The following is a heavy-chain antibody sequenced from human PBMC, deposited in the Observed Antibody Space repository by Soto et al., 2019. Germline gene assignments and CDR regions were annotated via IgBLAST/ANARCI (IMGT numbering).Heavy chain of an antibody. Sequence: ASVKVSCKASGYTFTGYYMHWVRQAPGQGLEWMGWINPNSGGTNYAQKFQDRVTMTRDTSISTAYMELSRLRSDDTAVYYCARAGLVKYCDILTGYYTDYYYYGMDVWGQ. J-gene: IGHJ6*02. V-gene: IGHV1-2*02. D-gene: IGHD3-9*01. CDR3: ARAGLVKYCDILTGYYTDYYYYGMDV. CDR2: INPNSGGT. CDR1: GYTFTGYY.